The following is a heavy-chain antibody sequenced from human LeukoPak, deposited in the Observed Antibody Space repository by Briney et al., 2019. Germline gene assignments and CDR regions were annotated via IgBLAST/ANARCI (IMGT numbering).Heavy chain of an antibody. CDR3: TGYSSSWASWFDP. J-gene: IGHJ5*02. D-gene: IGHD6-13*01. Sequence: PSETLSLTCTVSGGSISNYYWSWIRQPAGKGLEWIGRIYTSGSTNYNPSLKSRVTMSVDTSKNQFSLKPSSVTAADTAVYYCTGYSSSWASWFDPWGQGTLVTVSS. CDR1: GGSISNYY. CDR2: IYTSGST. V-gene: IGHV4-4*07.